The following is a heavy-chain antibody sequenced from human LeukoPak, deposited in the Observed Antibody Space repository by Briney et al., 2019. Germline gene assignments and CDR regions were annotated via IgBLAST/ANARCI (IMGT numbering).Heavy chain of an antibody. CDR3: ARRRRWYYYYMDV. CDR2: ISHSGST. Sequence: PSETLSLTCAVYGGSFSGYYWSWIRQPPGKGLEWVGEISHSGSTNYNPSLKNRVTISVDTSKNQFSLKLSSVTAADAAVYYCARRRRWYYYYMDVWGKGTTVTVSS. CDR1: GGSFSGYY. V-gene: IGHV4-34*01. D-gene: IGHD4-23*01. J-gene: IGHJ6*03.